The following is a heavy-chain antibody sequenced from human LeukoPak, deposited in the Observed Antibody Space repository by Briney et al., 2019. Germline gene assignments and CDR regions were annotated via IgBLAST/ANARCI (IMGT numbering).Heavy chain of an antibody. D-gene: IGHD5/OR15-5a*01. CDR3: TRLLTVYGH. J-gene: IGHJ4*02. Sequence: PGGSLKLSCAASGFTFSGSAMHWVRQASGKGLEWVGRIRSKANSYATAYAASVKGRFTISRDDSKNTAYLQMNSLKTEDTAVYYCTRLLTVYGHWGQGTPVTVSS. CDR2: IRSKANSYAT. CDR1: GFTFSGSA. V-gene: IGHV3-73*01.